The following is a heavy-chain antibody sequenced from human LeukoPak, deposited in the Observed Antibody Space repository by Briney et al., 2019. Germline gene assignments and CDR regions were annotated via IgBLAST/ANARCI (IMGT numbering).Heavy chain of an antibody. V-gene: IGHV3-23*01. J-gene: IGHJ6*03. D-gene: IGHD3-10*01. CDR2: IRPSGDNT. Sequence: GGSLRLSCAASGFTFSSYDMTWVRQAPGRGLEWVSSIRPSGDNTYYGDSVKGRFTISRDNSKNTVYLQMNNMRVDDTAVYYCAKQPRESRYYYYYMDVWGKGTTVTISS. CDR3: AKQPRESRYYYYYMDV. CDR1: GFTFSSYD.